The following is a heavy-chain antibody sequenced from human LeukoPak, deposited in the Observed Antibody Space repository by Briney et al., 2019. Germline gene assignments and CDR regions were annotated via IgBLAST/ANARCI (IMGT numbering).Heavy chain of an antibody. V-gene: IGHV3-48*01. D-gene: IGHD3-10*01. CDR2: ISSSSTI. J-gene: IGHJ6*03. Sequence: GGSLSLSCAASGFSFSSYSMNWVRQAPRKGLEWVSYISSSSTIYYADSVKGRFTISRDNSKNTLYLQMNSLRAEDTAVYYCARDQGSGINYYYYYMDVWGKGTTVTVSS. CDR1: GFSFSSYS. CDR3: ARDQGSGINYYYYYMDV.